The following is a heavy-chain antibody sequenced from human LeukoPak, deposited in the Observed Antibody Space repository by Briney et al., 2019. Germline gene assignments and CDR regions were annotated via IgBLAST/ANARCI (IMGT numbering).Heavy chain of an antibody. J-gene: IGHJ4*02. CDR3: ARAPPYGGNSVVDY. CDR2: ISSSGSTI. CDR1: GFTFSSYS. D-gene: IGHD4-23*01. Sequence: GGSLRLSCAASGFTFSSYSMNWVRQAPGKGLEWVSSISSSGSTIYYADSVKGRFTISRDNAKNSLYLQMNSLRAEDTAVYYCARAPPYGGNSVVDYWGQGTLVTVSS. V-gene: IGHV3-48*04.